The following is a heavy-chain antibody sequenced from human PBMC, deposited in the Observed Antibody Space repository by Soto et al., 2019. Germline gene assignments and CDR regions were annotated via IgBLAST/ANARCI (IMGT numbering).Heavy chain of an antibody. CDR3: SRDYSGPGPD. J-gene: IGHJ4*02. Sequence: EVQLVESGGGLVQPGGSLRLSCVASGLTLSRYWMSWVRQAPGKGLEWVANIKEDGGKTYYVDSVKGRFTISRDNAQNSVSLQMNSLRVEDTAVYYCSRDYSGPGPDWGQGTLVIVSS. CDR1: GLTLSRYW. D-gene: IGHD2-15*01. CDR2: IKEDGGKT. V-gene: IGHV3-7*04.